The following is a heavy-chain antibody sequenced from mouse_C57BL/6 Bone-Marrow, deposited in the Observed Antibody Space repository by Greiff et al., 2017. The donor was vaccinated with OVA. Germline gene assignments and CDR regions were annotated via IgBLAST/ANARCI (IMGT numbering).Heavy chain of an antibody. CDR1: GYTFTSYW. Sequence: VQLQQPGAELVRPGSSVKLSCKASGYTFTSYWIHWVKQRPIQGLEWIGNIDPSDSETHYNQKFKDKATLTVDKSSSTAYMQLSSLTSEDSAVYYCARRNYYGSSDYWGQGTTLTVSS. V-gene: IGHV1-52*01. CDR2: IDPSDSET. CDR3: ARRNYYGSSDY. J-gene: IGHJ2*01. D-gene: IGHD1-1*01.